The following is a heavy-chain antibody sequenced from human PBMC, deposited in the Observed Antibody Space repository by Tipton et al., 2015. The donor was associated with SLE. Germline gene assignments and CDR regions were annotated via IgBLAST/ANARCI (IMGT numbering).Heavy chain of an antibody. Sequence: LSLTCGVYGGSPSGHYWSWIRQPPGQGLGWVSRIHTDGSSTNYADSVKGRVTISRDNAKNTLYLQMNSLRAEDTAVYYCAKGMLVPAPLYYVDVWGKGTTVIVFS. CDR2: IHTDGSST. V-gene: IGHV3-74*01. CDR3: AKGMLVPAPLYYVDV. J-gene: IGHJ6*03. D-gene: IGHD2-2*01. CDR1: GGSPSGHY.